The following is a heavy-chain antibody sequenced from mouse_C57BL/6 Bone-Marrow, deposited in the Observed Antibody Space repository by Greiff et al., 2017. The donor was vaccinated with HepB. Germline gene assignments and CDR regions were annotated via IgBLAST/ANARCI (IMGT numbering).Heavy chain of an antibody. CDR3: ARGGYDGYYVGGAWFDY. CDR2: IDPSDSYT. J-gene: IGHJ3*01. D-gene: IGHD2-3*01. Sequence: QVQLQQPGAELVMPGASVKLSCKASGYTFTSYWMHWVKQRPGQGLEWIGEIDPSDSYTNYNQKFKGKSTLTVDKSSSTAYMQLSSLTSEDSAVYDCARGGYDGYYVGGAWFDYWGQGTLVTVSA. V-gene: IGHV1-69*01. CDR1: GYTFTSYW.